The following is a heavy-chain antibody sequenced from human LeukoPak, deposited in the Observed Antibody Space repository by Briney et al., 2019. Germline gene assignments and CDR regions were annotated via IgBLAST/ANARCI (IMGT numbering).Heavy chain of an antibody. Sequence: GRSLRLPCAASGFTFDDYAMHWVRQAPGKGLEWVSGISWNSGSIGYADSVKGRFTISRDTSNNTLYLQLNSLRAEDTAVYYCAKDRWATQTTYDAFDIWGQGTMVTVSS. CDR2: ISWNSGSI. CDR1: GFTFDDYA. J-gene: IGHJ3*02. CDR3: AKDRWATQTTYDAFDI. V-gene: IGHV3-9*01. D-gene: IGHD1-1*01.